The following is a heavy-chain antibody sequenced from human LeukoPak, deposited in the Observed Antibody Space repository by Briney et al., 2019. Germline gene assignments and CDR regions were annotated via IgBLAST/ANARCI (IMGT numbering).Heavy chain of an antibody. CDR2: INHSGST. V-gene: IGHV4-34*01. CDR3: ARAKRYYGSGKYFDY. J-gene: IGHJ4*02. D-gene: IGHD3-10*01. Sequence: SETLSLTCTVSGGSISSYYWSWIRQPPGKGLEWIGEINHSGSTNYNPSLKSRVTISVDTSKNQFSLKLSSVTAADTAVYFCARAKRYYGSGKYFDYWGQGTLVTVSS. CDR1: GGSISSYY.